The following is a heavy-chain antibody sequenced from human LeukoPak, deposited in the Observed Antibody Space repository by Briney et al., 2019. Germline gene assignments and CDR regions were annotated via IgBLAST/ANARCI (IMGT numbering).Heavy chain of an antibody. CDR3: ARADSSGYNDAFDI. Sequence: GGSLRLSCAASGFTFSSYWMSWVRQAPGKGLEWVANIKQDGSEKYYVDSVRGRFTISRDNAKNSLYLQMNSLRAEDTAVYYCARADSSGYNDAFDIWGQGTMVTVSS. CDR1: GFTFSSYW. CDR2: IKQDGSEK. J-gene: IGHJ3*02. V-gene: IGHV3-7*01. D-gene: IGHD3-22*01.